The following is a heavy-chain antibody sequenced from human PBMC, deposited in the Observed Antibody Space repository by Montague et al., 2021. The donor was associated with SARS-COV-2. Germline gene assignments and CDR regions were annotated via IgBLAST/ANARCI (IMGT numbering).Heavy chain of an antibody. CDR3: AKQRTIFGVVTKRYFAY. Sequence: SLRLSCAASGFTFDNYAMHWVRQAPGKGPEWVSGISWNSDSIAYADSVKGRFTISRDNAKNSLYLQMNSLRVEDTAFYYCAKQRTIFGVVTKRYFAYWGQGTPVTVSS. D-gene: IGHD3-3*01. J-gene: IGHJ4*02. CDR1: GFTFDNYA. V-gene: IGHV3-9*01. CDR2: ISWNSDSI.